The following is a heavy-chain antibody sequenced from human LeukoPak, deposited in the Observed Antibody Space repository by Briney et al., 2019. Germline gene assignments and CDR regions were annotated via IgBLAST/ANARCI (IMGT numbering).Heavy chain of an antibody. Sequence: GGSLRLSCSASGFTFSSYPMHWVRQAPGKGLQYVSVISDNGHSTSYADSVKGRFTISRDNSKNTVYLQMSSLRAEDTAVYYCVGDGRDGYSIYFHHWGQGTLVTVSS. V-gene: IGHV3-64D*06. CDR1: GFTFSSYP. D-gene: IGHD5-24*01. CDR2: ISDNGHST. CDR3: VGDGRDGYSIYFHH. J-gene: IGHJ1*01.